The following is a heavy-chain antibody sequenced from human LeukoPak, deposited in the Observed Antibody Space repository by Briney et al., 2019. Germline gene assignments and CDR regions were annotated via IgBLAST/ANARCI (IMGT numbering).Heavy chain of an antibody. CDR1: GFTFSTYV. CDR3: AKGSGYDTDFDY. Sequence: GGSLRLSCAASGFTFSTYVMSWVRQAPGKGLEWVSGISGSGDNTYYADSVKGRFTISRDNSKNTLHLQMNSLGAEDTAVYYCAKGSGYDTDFDYWGQGTLATVSS. V-gene: IGHV3-23*01. CDR2: ISGSGDNT. D-gene: IGHD3-9*01. J-gene: IGHJ4*02.